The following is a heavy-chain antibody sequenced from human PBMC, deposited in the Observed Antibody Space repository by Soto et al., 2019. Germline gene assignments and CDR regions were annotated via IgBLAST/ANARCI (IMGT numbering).Heavy chain of an antibody. V-gene: IGHV3-23*01. J-gene: IGHJ3*02. D-gene: IGHD3-16*02. CDR2: ISGSGGST. CDR3: AKGFVIWGSYRYYGVDI. CDR1: GFTFSSYA. Sequence: EVQLLDSGGGLVQPGGSRRLSCAASGFTFSSYAMSWVRQAPGKGLEWVSAISGSGGSTYYADSVKGRFTISRDKSKNTLYLQMNSLRAEDTAVDYCAKGFVIWGSYRYYGVDIWGQGTMVTVSS.